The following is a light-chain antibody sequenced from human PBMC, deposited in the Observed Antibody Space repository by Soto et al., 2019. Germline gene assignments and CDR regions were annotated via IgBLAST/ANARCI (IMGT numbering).Light chain of an antibody. V-gene: IGLV2-8*01. CDR2: EVS. CDR1: SSDVGGYNY. J-gene: IGLJ2*01. Sequence: QSALPQPPSASGSPGQSVTISCTGTSSDVGGYNYVSWYQQHPGKAPKLMIYEVSKRPSGVPDRFSGSKSGSTASLTVSGLQAEDEADYYCSSYAGSNNVVFGGGTKVTVL. CDR3: SSYAGSNNVV.